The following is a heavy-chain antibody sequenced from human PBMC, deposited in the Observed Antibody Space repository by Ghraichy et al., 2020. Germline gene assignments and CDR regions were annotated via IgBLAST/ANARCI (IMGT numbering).Heavy chain of an antibody. Sequence: SVKVSCKASGGTFSSYAISWVRQAPGQGLEWMGGIIPIFGTANYAQKFQGRVTITADESTSTAYMELSSLRSEDTAVYYCARGIDWGNYGPGFDYWGQGTLVTVSS. D-gene: IGHD7-27*01. V-gene: IGHV1-69*13. CDR1: GGTFSSYA. CDR3: ARGIDWGNYGPGFDY. CDR2: IIPIFGTA. J-gene: IGHJ4*02.